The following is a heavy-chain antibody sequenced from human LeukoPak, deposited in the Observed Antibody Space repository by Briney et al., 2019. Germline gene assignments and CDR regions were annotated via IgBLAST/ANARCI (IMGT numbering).Heavy chain of an antibody. V-gene: IGHV4-59*08. Sequence: SETLSLTCTVSGGSIGSYYWNWIRQPPGKGLECIGYVYYSGTTNYNPSLKSRVTISVDTSKNQFSLKLSSVTATDTAMYYCARQHYLGELSLPWFDPWGQGTLVTVSS. CDR3: ARQHYLGELSLPWFDP. J-gene: IGHJ5*02. CDR2: VYYSGTT. CDR1: GGSIGSYY. D-gene: IGHD3-16*02.